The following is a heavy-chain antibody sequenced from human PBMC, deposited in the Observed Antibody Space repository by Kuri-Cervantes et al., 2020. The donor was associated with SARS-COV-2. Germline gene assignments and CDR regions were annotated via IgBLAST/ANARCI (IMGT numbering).Heavy chain of an antibody. D-gene: IGHD3-3*01. CDR3: ARAGFLDHPDHYYGMDV. CDR1: GFTFSSYW. J-gene: IGHJ6*02. CDR2: INQDGSEK. Sequence: GGSLRLSCAASGFTFSSYWMTWVRQAPGKGLECVAKINQDGSEKYHVDSVKGRFTISRDNTKNSLYLQMNSLRAEDTAVYYCARAGFLDHPDHYYGMDVWGQGTTVTVSS. V-gene: IGHV3-7*03.